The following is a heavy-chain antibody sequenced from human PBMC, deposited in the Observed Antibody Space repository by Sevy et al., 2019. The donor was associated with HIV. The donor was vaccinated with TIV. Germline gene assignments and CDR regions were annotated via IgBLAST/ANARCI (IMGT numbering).Heavy chain of an antibody. CDR2: INPNSGGT. CDR1: GYTFTGYY. Sequence: ASVKVSCKASGYTFTGYYMHWVRQAPGQGLEWMGWINPNSGGTNYAQKFQGWVTMTRDTSISTAYMELSRLRSDDTAVYYCARGYCSGTSCWGPHYFDYWGQGTLVTVSS. J-gene: IGHJ4*02. V-gene: IGHV1-2*04. CDR3: ARGYCSGTSCWGPHYFDY. D-gene: IGHD2-2*01.